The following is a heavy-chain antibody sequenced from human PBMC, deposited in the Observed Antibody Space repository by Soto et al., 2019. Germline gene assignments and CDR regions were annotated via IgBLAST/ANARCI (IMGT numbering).Heavy chain of an antibody. J-gene: IGHJ6*03. D-gene: IGHD6-6*01. CDR2: IYYSGST. CDR1: GGSISSYY. Sequence: SETLSLTCTVSGGSISSYYWSWIRQPPGKGLEWIGYIYYSGSTNYTPSLKSRVTISVDTSKNQFSLKLSSVTAADTAVYYCARIPGGAARARDYYYYMDVWGKGTTVTVSS. CDR3: ARIPGGAARARDYYYYMDV. V-gene: IGHV4-59*01.